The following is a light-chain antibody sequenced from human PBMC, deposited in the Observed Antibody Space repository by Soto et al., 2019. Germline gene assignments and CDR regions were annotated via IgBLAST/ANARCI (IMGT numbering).Light chain of an antibody. V-gene: IGLV2-14*01. CDR3: SSYTSSSTLGV. CDR2: EVS. CDR1: SSDVGGYNY. J-gene: IGLJ2*01. Sequence: QSALTEPASGSGSPGQSITISCTGTSSDVGGYNYVSWCQLRPGKAPKLMIYEVSNRPSGVSNRFSGSKSGNTASLTISGLQAEDEADYDCSSYTSSSTLGVFGGGTKLTVL.